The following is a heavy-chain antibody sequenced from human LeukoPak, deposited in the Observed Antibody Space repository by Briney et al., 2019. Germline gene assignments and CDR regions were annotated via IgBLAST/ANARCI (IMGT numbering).Heavy chain of an antibody. D-gene: IGHD6-19*01. CDR2: ISSSSSYI. CDR3: ARVQGGGYRTADY. V-gene: IGHV3-21*01. Sequence: GGSLRLSCAASGFTFSSYSMNWVRQAPGKGLEWVSSISSSSSYIYYADSVKGRFTISRDNSKNTLFLQMNSLRGEDTAMYYCARVQGGGYRTADYWGQGTLVTLSS. CDR1: GFTFSSYS. J-gene: IGHJ4*02.